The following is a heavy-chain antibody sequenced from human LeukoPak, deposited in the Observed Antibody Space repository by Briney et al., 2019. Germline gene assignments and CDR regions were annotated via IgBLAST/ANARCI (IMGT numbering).Heavy chain of an antibody. CDR2: IWYDGSNK. Sequence: QPGRSLRLSCAASGFTFSSYGMHWVRQAPGKGLEWVAVIWYDGSNKYYADSVKGRFTISRDNSKNTLYLQMNSLRAEATAVYYCARSGRRDGYNFWSNDAFDIWGQGTMVTVSS. D-gene: IGHD5-24*01. CDR1: GFTFSSYG. V-gene: IGHV3-33*01. J-gene: IGHJ3*02. CDR3: ARSGRRDGYNFWSNDAFDI.